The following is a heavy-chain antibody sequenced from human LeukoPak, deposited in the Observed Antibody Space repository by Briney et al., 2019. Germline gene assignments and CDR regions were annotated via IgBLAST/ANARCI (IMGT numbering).Heavy chain of an antibody. V-gene: IGHV1-46*01. CDR3: ARGPSDSSGYYYEGDAFGI. J-gene: IGHJ3*02. Sequence: ASVKVSCKASGYSLTSHYMHWVRQAPGQGLEWMGLINPSGSSTLYAQKFQGRVTMTRDTSITIVYMELSRLRSDDTAVYYCARGPSDSSGYYYEGDAFGIWGQGTVVTVSS. CDR1: GYSLTSHY. CDR2: INPSGSST. D-gene: IGHD3-22*01.